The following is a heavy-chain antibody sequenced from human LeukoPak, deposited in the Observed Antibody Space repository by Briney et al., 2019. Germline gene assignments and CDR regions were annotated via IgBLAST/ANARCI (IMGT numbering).Heavy chain of an antibody. CDR2: ISYDGSNK. Sequence: PGGSLRLSCAASGFTFSSYAMHWVRQAPGKGLERVAVISYDGSNKYYSDSVKGRFTTSRDNSKNKLYLQMNSLSAEDTAVYYCARDAVLLWFGEHPGPYYYYGMDVWGQGTTVTVSS. V-gene: IGHV3-30-3*01. J-gene: IGHJ6*02. CDR3: ARDAVLLWFGEHPGPYYYYGMDV. CDR1: GFTFSSYA. D-gene: IGHD3-10*01.